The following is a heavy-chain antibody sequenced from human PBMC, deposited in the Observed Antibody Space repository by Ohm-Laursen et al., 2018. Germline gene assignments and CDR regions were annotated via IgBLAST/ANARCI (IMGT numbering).Heavy chain of an antibody. Sequence: GASVKVSCKVSGGTFSSYAISWVRQAPGQGLEWLGEITPMFGTANYAQKFQGRVTITADESTSTAYMDLSSLRSEDTAIYYCARDGLGTRGYFHHWGQGPRVTVSS. V-gene: IGHV1-69*13. CDR3: ARDGLGTRGYFHH. CDR2: ITPMFGTA. CDR1: GGTFSSYA. J-gene: IGHJ1*01. D-gene: IGHD3-10*01.